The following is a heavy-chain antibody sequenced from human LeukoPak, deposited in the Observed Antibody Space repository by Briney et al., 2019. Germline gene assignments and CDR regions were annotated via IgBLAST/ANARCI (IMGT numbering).Heavy chain of an antibody. D-gene: IGHD3-10*01. CDR3: ARDRFMVRGVMVGTFDL. CDR2: IGYDGSNK. CDR1: GFTFSDYA. J-gene: IGHJ3*01. V-gene: IGHV3-33*01. Sequence: PGSSLRLSCAASGFTFSDYAMHWVRQAPGKGLEWAAVIGYDGSNKYDADSVKGRFTISRDNSKNMMYLQMNSLRAEDTAVYYCARDRFMVRGVMVGTFDLWGQGTMVTVSS.